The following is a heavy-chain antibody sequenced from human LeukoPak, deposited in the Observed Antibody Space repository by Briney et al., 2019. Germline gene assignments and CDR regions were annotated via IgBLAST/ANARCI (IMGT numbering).Heavy chain of an antibody. CDR2: IYYSGST. J-gene: IGHJ4*02. V-gene: IGHV4-39*07. CDR1: GGSISSSSYY. Sequence: SETLSLTCTVSGGSISSSSYYWGWIRQPPGKGLEWIGSIYYSGSTYYNPSLKSRVTISVDTSKNQFSLKLSSVTAADTAVYYCAREVFGAFGGVYFDYWGQGTLVTVSS. D-gene: IGHD3-16*01. CDR3: AREVFGAFGGVYFDY.